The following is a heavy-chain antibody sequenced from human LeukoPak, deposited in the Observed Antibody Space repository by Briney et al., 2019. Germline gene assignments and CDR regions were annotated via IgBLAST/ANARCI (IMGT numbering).Heavy chain of an antibody. Sequence: SETLSLTCTVSGGSISSYYWSWIRQSAGKGLEWIGRIYTSGSTNYNPSLKSRVTMSVDTSKNHFSLKLSSVTAADTAVYYCARLAAPTYYYYYMDVWGKGTTVTVSS. CDR1: GGSISSYY. CDR2: IYTSGST. CDR3: ARLAAPTYYYYYMDV. D-gene: IGHD6-6*01. V-gene: IGHV4-4*07. J-gene: IGHJ6*03.